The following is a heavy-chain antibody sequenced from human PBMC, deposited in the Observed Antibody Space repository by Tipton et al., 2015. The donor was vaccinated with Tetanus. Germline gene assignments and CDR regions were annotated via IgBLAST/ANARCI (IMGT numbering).Heavy chain of an antibody. CDR1: GDSLKNYY. D-gene: IGHD5-12*01. Sequence: TLSLTCTVTGDSLKNYYWSWIRQSAGKGLEWIGRIYSSGRTYYNPSLKSRVTISVDTSKNQFSLSLTSVTAADTAVYYCVRADYNLARKGPFDSWGQGTQVIVS. CDR2: IYSSGRT. CDR3: VRADYNLARKGPFDS. J-gene: IGHJ4*02. V-gene: IGHV4-4*07.